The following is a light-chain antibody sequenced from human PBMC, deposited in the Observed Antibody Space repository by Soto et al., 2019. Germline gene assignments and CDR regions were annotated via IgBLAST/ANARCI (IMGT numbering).Light chain of an antibody. CDR3: QQYGSSGT. J-gene: IGKJ1*01. CDR2: GAS. Sequence: DIVLTHSPGTLSLSPCERATLSFSASQSVSSSYLAWYQQKPGQAPRLLIYGASSRATGIPDRFSGSGSGTDFTLTISRLEPEDFAVYYCQQYGSSGTFGQGTKVDIK. CDR1: QSVSSSY. V-gene: IGKV3-20*01.